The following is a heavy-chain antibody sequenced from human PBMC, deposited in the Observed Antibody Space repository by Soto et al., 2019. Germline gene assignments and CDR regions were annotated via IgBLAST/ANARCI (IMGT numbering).Heavy chain of an antibody. CDR1: GIVFNSHT. CDR3: ARENYDISGYFLDY. Sequence: PGGSLRLSCAASGIVFNSHTMYWVRQAPGKGLEWISYISSTASHIYYADSVKGRVTISRDNAKNSLYLQMNSLRAEDTAVYYCARENYDISGYFLDYWGQGSLVTVSS. D-gene: IGHD3-22*01. CDR2: ISSTASHI. V-gene: IGHV3-21*05. J-gene: IGHJ4*02.